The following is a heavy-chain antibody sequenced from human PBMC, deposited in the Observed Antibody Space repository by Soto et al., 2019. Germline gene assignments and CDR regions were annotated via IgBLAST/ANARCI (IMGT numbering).Heavy chain of an antibody. J-gene: IGHJ6*02. Sequence: EVQLVESGGGLVQPGGSLRLSCAASEFTFSSYWMNWVRQAPGKGLEWVANIKEDGSEKYYVDSVKGRFTISRDNAKNSLYLQMNSLRGADTAVYYCARDLGAPGRGSAVGYYYHYGMDVWGQGTTVTVSS. CDR1: EFTFSSYW. CDR3: ARDLGAPGRGSAVGYYYHYGMDV. D-gene: IGHD2-2*01. CDR2: IKEDGSEK. V-gene: IGHV3-7*05.